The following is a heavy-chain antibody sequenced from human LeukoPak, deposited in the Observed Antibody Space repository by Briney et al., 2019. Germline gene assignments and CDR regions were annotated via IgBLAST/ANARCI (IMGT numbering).Heavy chain of an antibody. J-gene: IGHJ4*02. V-gene: IGHV3-30*18. CDR1: GFTFSDYY. CDR3: AKDRNPVFDY. CDR2: ISYDGSNK. Sequence: GGSLRLSCAASGFTFSDYYMSWIRQAPGKGLEWVAVISYDGSNKYYADSVKGRFTISRDNSKNTLYLQMNSLRAEDTAVYYCAKDRNPVFDYWGQGTLVTVSS.